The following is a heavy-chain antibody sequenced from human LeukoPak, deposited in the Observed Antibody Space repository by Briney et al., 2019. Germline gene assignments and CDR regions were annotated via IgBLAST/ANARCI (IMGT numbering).Heavy chain of an antibody. CDR3: ARETPEHYRGSYFDY. J-gene: IGHJ4*02. CDR1: GGSISSGGYY. Sequence: SQTLSLTCTVSGGSISSGGYYWSWIRQPPGKGLEWIGYIYHSGSTYYNPSLKSRVTISVDRSKNQFSLKLISVTAADTAVYFCARETPEHYRGSYFDYWGQGILVTVSS. CDR2: IYHSGST. V-gene: IGHV4-30-2*01. D-gene: IGHD5-12*01.